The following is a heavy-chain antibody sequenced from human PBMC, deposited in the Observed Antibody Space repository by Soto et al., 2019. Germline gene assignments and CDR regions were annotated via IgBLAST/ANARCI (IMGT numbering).Heavy chain of an antibody. CDR3: AKTPRQTTTPYIDD. CDR1: GFTFSSYA. J-gene: IGHJ4*02. V-gene: IGHV3-23*01. D-gene: IGHD1-1*01. Sequence: EVQLLESGGGLVQPGRSLRLSCAASGFTFSSYAMSWVRQTPGKGLEWVSGISGSGVSTYYADSVRGRFTISRDTSKNSLYLQLNTLRAEDTAIYYCAKTPRQTTTPYIDDWGQGTLVTVSS. CDR2: ISGSGVST.